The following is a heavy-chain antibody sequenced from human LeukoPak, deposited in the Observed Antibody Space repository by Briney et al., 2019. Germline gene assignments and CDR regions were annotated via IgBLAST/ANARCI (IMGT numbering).Heavy chain of an antibody. CDR2: ISYDGSNK. J-gene: IGHJ4*02. CDR3: ARGANYDFWSGPGY. D-gene: IGHD3-3*01. V-gene: IGHV3-30-3*01. Sequence: GGSLRLSCAASGFTFSSYAMHWVRQAPGKGLEWVAVISYDGSNKYYADSVKGRFTISRDNSKNTLYLQMNSLRAEDTAVYYCARGANYDFWSGPGYWGQGTLVTVSS. CDR1: GFTFSSYA.